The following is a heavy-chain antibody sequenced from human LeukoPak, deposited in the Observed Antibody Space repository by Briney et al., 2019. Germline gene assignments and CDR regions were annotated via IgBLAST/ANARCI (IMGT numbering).Heavy chain of an antibody. CDR2: IYTSGST. CDR3: ATLSSSWYGYFDY. V-gene: IGHV4-4*07. Sequence: SPSETLSLTCTVSGGSMSSYYWSWIRQPAGKGLEWIGRIYTSGSTNYNPSLKSRVTMSVDTSKNQFSLKLSSVTAADTAVYYCATLSSSWYGYFDYWGQGTLVTVSS. J-gene: IGHJ4*02. CDR1: GGSMSSYY. D-gene: IGHD6-13*01.